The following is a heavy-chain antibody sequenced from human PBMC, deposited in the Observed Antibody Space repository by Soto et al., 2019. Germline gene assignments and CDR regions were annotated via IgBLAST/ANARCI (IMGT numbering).Heavy chain of an antibody. V-gene: IGHV4-34*01. CDR2: INHSGST. J-gene: IGHJ5*02. CDR1: GGSFSGYY. CDR3: ARVLSPYYYGSGSYTWFDP. D-gene: IGHD3-10*01. Sequence: PSETLSLTCAVYGGSFSGYYWSWIRQPPGKGLEWIGEINHSGSTNYNPSLKSRVTISVDTSKNQFSLKLSSVTAADTAVYYCARVLSPYYYGSGSYTWFDPWGQGTLVTVSS.